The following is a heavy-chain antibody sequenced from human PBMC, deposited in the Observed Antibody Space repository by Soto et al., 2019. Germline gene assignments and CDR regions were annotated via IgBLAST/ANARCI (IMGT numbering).Heavy chain of an antibody. CDR2: INPNSGGT. D-gene: IGHD2-15*01. J-gene: IGHJ5*02. Sequence: ASVKVSCKASGYTFTGYYMHWVRQAPGQGLEWMGWINPNSGGTNYAQKFQGRVTMTRDTSISTAYMELSRLRSDDTAVYYCARPATPLYCSGGSRYRLKWFDPWGQGPPVTV. CDR3: ARPATPLYCSGGSRYRLKWFDP. CDR1: GYTFTGYY. V-gene: IGHV1-2*02.